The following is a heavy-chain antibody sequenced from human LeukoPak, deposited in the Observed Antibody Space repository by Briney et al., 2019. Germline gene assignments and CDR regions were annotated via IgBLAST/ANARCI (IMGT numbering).Heavy chain of an antibody. CDR2: INHSGYT. Sequence: PSETLSLICAVSGVPFSNYYWSWVRQSPRQGLEWIGEINHSGYTNYNPSLKSRVTISIDTSKNQFSLILTSVTAADAGVYYCTRAVAGHPDWGQGTLVTVSS. J-gene: IGHJ4*02. D-gene: IGHD6-19*01. CDR3: TRAVAGHPD. V-gene: IGHV4-34*01. CDR1: GVPFSNYY.